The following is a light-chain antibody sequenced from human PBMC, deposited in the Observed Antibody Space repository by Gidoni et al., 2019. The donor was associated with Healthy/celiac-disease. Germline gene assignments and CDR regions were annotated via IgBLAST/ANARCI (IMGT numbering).Light chain of an antibody. V-gene: IGKV3-11*01. J-gene: IGKJ2*01. CDR1: QSVSSY. Sequence: EIVLTQSPATLSLSPGERATLSCRARQSVSSYLAWYQQKPGQAPRLLIYDASNRATGIPARFSGSGSGTDFTLTISSLEPEYFVVYYWQQRSNWYTFGQGTKLEIK. CDR3: QQRSNWYT. CDR2: DAS.